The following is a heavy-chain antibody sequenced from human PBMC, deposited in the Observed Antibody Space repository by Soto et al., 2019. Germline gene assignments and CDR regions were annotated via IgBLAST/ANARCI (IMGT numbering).Heavy chain of an antibody. Sequence: QLQESGPGLVKPSETLSLTCTVSGGSISSYYWSWIRQPAGKGLEWIGRIYTSESTNYNPSLTTRVTMSVDRSKNQFSLKLRSVTAADTAVYYCARVGMVGTVLGSWFDAWGQGTLVTVSS. V-gene: IGHV4-4*07. D-gene: IGHD6-19*01. CDR1: GGSISSYY. CDR3: ARVGMVGTVLGSWFDA. J-gene: IGHJ5*02. CDR2: IYTSEST.